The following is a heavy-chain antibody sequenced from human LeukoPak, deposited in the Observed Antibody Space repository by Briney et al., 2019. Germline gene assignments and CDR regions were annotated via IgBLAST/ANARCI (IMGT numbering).Heavy chain of an antibody. V-gene: IGHV1-2*02. CDR3: ARRWYYDSSGYGKDYYYYYYMDV. J-gene: IGHJ6*03. D-gene: IGHD3-22*01. Sequence: ASVEVSCKASGYTFTGYYMHWVRQAPGQGLEWMGWINPNSGGTNYAQKFQGRVTMTRDTSISTAYMELSRLRSDDTAVYYCARRWYYDSSGYGKDYYYYYYMDVWGKGTTVTISS. CDR2: INPNSGGT. CDR1: GYTFTGYY.